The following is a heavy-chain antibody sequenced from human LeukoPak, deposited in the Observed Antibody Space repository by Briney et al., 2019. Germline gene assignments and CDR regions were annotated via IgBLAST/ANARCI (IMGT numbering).Heavy chain of an antibody. Sequence: PGGSLRLSCTVSGFTLSSYEMSWIRQAPGKGLEWVSSIDYSGGSSYYADSVKGRFTISRDDSKNTLYLQLNSLRAEDTAVYYCARAEYDAFDIWGQGTMVTVSS. CDR3: ARAEYDAFDI. D-gene: IGHD3-10*01. V-gene: IGHV3-23*01. CDR2: IDYSGGSS. CDR1: GFTLSSYE. J-gene: IGHJ3*02.